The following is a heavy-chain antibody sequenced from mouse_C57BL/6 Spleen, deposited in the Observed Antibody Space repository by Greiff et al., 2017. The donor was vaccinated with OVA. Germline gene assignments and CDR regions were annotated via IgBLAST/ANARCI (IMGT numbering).Heavy chain of an antibody. CDR2: INYDGSST. J-gene: IGHJ2*01. D-gene: IGHD2-3*01. Sequence: EVKLVESEGGLVQPGSSMKLSCTASGFTFSDYYMAWVRQVPEKGLEWVANINYDGSSTYYLDSLKSRFIISSDNTKNILYLQMSSLKSEDTATYYCAREEIYDGYFDYWGQGTTLTVSS. CDR3: AREEIYDGYFDY. CDR1: GFTFSDYY. V-gene: IGHV5-16*01.